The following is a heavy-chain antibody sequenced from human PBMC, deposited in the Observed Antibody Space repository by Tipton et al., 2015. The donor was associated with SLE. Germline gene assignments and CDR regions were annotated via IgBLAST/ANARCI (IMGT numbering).Heavy chain of an antibody. Sequence: TLSLTCSVSGDSISSGGYYWSWIRQPPGKGLEWIGSIYFSGSTSYNPSLKSRVTISVDTSKNQFSLKLSSVTAADTAVYYCARDAGGLEDYMDVWGKGTTVTVSS. J-gene: IGHJ6*03. V-gene: IGHV4-39*07. CDR3: ARDAGGLEDYMDV. CDR2: IYFSGST. D-gene: IGHD3-16*01. CDR1: GDSISSGGYY.